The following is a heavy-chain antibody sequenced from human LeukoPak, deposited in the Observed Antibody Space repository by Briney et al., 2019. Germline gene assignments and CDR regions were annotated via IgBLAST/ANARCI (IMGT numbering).Heavy chain of an antibody. CDR3: ARASSSWSYSYYYYYYMDV. V-gene: IGHV4-38-2*02. CDR1: GYSISSGYY. Sequence: SETLSLTCTVSGYSISSGYYWGWIRQPPGKGLEWIGSIYHSGSTYYNPSLKSRVTISVDTSKNQFSLKLSSVTAADTAVYYCARASSSWSYSYYYYYYMDVWGKGTTVTVSS. CDR2: IYHSGST. J-gene: IGHJ6*03. D-gene: IGHD6-13*01.